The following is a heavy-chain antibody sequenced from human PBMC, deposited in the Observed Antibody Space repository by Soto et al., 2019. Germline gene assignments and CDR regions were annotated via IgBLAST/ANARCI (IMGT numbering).Heavy chain of an antibody. V-gene: IGHV3-30*18. J-gene: IGHJ6*02. CDR1: GFTFSSYG. D-gene: IGHD3-10*01. CDR3: ANADYYGSGSYGIDV. CDR2: ISYDGSNK. Sequence: GGSLSLSCAASGFTFSSYGMHWVRQAPGKGLEWVAVISYDGSNKYYADSVKGRFTISRDNSKNTLYLQMNSLRAEDTAVYYCANADYYGSGSYGIDVWGQGTPVTVSS.